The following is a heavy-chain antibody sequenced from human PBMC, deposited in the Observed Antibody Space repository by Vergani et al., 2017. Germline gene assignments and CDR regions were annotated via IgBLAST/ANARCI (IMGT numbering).Heavy chain of an antibody. Sequence: QVQLVQSGAEVKKPGSSVKVSCKASGGTFSSYAISWVRQAPGQGLEWMGGIIPIFGTANYAQKFQGRVTITADESTSTAYMELSSLRSEDTAVYYCASASCSGGSCRRTYYYDSSGYSHSRYFDLWGRGTLVTVSS. CDR1: GGTFSSYA. CDR2: IIPIFGTA. J-gene: IGHJ2*01. CDR3: ASASCSGGSCRRTYYYDSSGYSHSRYFDL. D-gene: IGHD3-22*01. V-gene: IGHV1-69*01.